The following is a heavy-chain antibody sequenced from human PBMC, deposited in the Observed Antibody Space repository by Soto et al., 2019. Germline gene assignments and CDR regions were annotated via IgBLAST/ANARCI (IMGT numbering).Heavy chain of an antibody. J-gene: IGHJ3*02. CDR3: AKDDSGAADI. D-gene: IGHD3-16*01. V-gene: IGHV4-4*07. CDR2: VDSTGGT. CDR1: GGSISSYS. Sequence: QVQLQESGPGLVEPSETLSLTCTVSGGSISSYSWNWIRQPAGKGLEWIGRVDSTGGTNYIPSLKSRVTMSVDTSKNQFSLNLRFVTAADTDVYFCAKDDSGAADIWGQGKMVTVS.